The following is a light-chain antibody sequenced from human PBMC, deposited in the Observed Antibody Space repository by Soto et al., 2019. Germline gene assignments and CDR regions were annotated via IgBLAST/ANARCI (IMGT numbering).Light chain of an antibody. Sequence: QSVLTQPRSVSGSPGQSVTISCTGASIDIGGSNYVSWYQQHPGKAPKLMIYDVSERPSGVPDRFSGSKSGNTASLTTSGLQAEDEADYSCCSYAVTFYVFGTGTKVTVL. CDR2: DVS. J-gene: IGLJ1*01. V-gene: IGLV2-11*01. CDR1: SIDIGGSNY. CDR3: CSYAVTFYV.